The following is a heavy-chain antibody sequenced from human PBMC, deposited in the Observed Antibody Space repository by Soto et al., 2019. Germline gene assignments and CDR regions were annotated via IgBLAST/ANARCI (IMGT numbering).Heavy chain of an antibody. J-gene: IGHJ4*02. CDR3: AYSSTPFDY. D-gene: IGHD6-13*01. V-gene: IGHV1-69*13. CDR2: ILPLFAAA. Sequence: SVKVSCKASGGTIGGYGLSWMRQAPGQGLEWMGGILPLFAAANYAQKFQGRVTISAEESASAAYLELHSLRSDDTAVYYCAYSSTPFDYWGQGTLVTVSS. CDR1: GGTIGGYG.